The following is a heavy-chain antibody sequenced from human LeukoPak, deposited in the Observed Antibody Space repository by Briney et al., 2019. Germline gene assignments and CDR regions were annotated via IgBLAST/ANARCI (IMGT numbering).Heavy chain of an antibody. CDR1: GFTFSSYA. CDR2: ISYDGSNK. Sequence: GGSLRLSCAASGFTFSSYAMHRVRQAPGKGLEWVAVISYDGSNKYYADSVKGRFTISRDNSKNTLYLQMNSLRAEDTAVYYCARAPEVPAALPNWFDPWGQGTLVTVSS. D-gene: IGHD2-2*02. CDR3: ARAPEVPAALPNWFDP. V-gene: IGHV3-30*01. J-gene: IGHJ5*02.